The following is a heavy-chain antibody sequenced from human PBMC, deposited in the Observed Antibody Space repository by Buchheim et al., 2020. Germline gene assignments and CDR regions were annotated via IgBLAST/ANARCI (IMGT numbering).Heavy chain of an antibody. J-gene: IGHJ5*02. CDR1: GGSISSYY. CDR2: IYYSGST. D-gene: IGHD3-22*01. CDR3: ARDKRYYYDSSGYGNGWFDP. V-gene: IGHV4-59*01. Sequence: QVQLQESGPGLVKPSETLSLTCTVSGGSISSYYWSWIRQPPGKGLEWIGYIYYSGSTNYNPSLKSRVTISVDTSTNQFSLKLSSVTAADTAVYCCARDKRYYYDSSGYGNGWFDPWGQGTL.